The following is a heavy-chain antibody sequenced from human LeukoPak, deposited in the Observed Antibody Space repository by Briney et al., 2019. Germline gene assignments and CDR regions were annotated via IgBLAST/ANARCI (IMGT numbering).Heavy chain of an antibody. V-gene: IGHV1-18*01. J-gene: IGHJ3*02. D-gene: IGHD2-15*01. CDR1: GYTFTSYG. CDR3: ARVSYCSGGSCYLDAFDI. Sequence: ASVKVSCKASGYTFTSYGISWVRQAPGQGLEWMGWISAYNGNTNYAQKLQGRVTMTTDTSTSTAYMELRSLRSDDTAVYYCARVSYCSGGSCYLDAFDIWGQGTMVTVSS. CDR2: ISAYNGNT.